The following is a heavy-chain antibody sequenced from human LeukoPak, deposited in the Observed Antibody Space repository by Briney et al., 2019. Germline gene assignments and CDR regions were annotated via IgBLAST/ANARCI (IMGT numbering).Heavy chain of an antibody. D-gene: IGHD7-27*01. CDR3: ATLGDFDY. CDR1: GFIFSNYA. V-gene: IGHV3-23*01. Sequence: GGSLRLSCAASGFIFSNYAMSWVRQAPGKGLEWVSGISASGGSTYYGDSVKGRFIISRDNSKNTLYLQMNSLRAEDTAVYYCATLGDFDYWGQGTLVTVSS. J-gene: IGHJ4*02. CDR2: ISASGGST.